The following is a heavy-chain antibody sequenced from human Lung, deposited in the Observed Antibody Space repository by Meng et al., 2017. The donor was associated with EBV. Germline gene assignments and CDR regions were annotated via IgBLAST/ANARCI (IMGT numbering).Heavy chain of an antibody. Sequence: QVQLVQSGGEVGKPGASVKISCKASGYTFTGYYIYWVRQAPGQGLEWMGRINPQSGGADYAQTFQGRVTMTRDPSITTAYMELSGLNSDDTAVYYCARGSYGEGFDFWGHGSLVTVSS. V-gene: IGHV1-2*06. CDR3: ARGSYGEGFDF. J-gene: IGHJ4*01. CDR1: GYTFTGYY. D-gene: IGHD3-16*01. CDR2: INPQSGGA.